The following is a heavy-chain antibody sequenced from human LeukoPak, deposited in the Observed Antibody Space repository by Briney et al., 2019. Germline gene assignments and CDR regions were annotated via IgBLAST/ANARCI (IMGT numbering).Heavy chain of an antibody. V-gene: IGHV5-51*03. CDR3: ARVAAAGTHFDY. Sequence: GGSLRISRTGSVYSFTSYWIGWVRQMPGKGVEWMGIIYPGDSDTRYSPSFQGQVTSSADKSISTAYLQWSSLKASDTAMYYCARVAAAGTHFDYWGQGTLVTVSS. D-gene: IGHD6-13*01. CDR1: VYSFTSYW. CDR2: IYPGDSDT. J-gene: IGHJ4*02.